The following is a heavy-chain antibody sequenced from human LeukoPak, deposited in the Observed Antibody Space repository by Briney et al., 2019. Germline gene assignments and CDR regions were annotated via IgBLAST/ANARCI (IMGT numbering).Heavy chain of an antibody. CDR2: ISTHNGNT. J-gene: IGHJ4*02. CDR1: GYTFTNLG. D-gene: IGHD2/OR15-2a*01. V-gene: IGHV1-18*01. Sequence: ASVNLSCKASGYTFTNLGIIWVRQAPGQGLEWMGWISTHNGNTNYAQKVQGRVTMTKDTSTSTAYMELRSRRSDDTAVFYCARVALETISRGGYLDYWGQGTLVTVSS. CDR3: ARVALETISRGGYLDY.